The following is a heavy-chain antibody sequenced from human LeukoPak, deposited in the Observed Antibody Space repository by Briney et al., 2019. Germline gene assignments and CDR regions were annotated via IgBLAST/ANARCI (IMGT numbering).Heavy chain of an antibody. V-gene: IGHV4-34*01. J-gene: IGHJ5*02. CDR2: INHSGRT. CDR3: ARGHYYGSGSYYNVRSSNWFDP. D-gene: IGHD3-10*01. CDR1: GGSISGYY. Sequence: TSETLSLTCAVYGGSISGYYCSWIRQPPGKGLEWIGEINHSGRTNYSPSLKSRVTISVDTSKNQFSLKLSSVTAADTAVYYCARGHYYGSGSYYNVRSSNWFDPWGQGTLVTVSS.